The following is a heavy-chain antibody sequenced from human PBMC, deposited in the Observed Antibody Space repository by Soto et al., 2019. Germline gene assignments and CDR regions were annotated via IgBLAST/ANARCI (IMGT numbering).Heavy chain of an antibody. CDR3: ARETRMDV. CDR2: IWYDGSNK. Sequence: QVQLVESGGGVVQPGRSLRLSCAASGFTFSSYGMHWVRQAPGKGLEWVAVIWYDGSNKDYADSVKGRFTISRDNSKNTLYLQMNSLRAEDTAVYYCARETRMDVWGKGTTVTVSS. CDR1: GFTFSSYG. J-gene: IGHJ6*03. V-gene: IGHV3-33*01.